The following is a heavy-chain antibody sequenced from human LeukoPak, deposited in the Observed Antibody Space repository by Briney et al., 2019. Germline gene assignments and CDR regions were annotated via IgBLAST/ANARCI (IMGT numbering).Heavy chain of an antibody. CDR2: INHSGST. J-gene: IGHJ4*02. V-gene: IGHV4-34*01. CDR1: GGSFSGYY. D-gene: IGHD5-12*01. Sequence: SETLSLTCAVYGGSFSGYYWSWIRQPPGKGLEWIGEINHSGSTNYNPPLKSRVTISVDTSKNQFSLKLSSVTAADTAVYYCARGGVATNYWGQGTLVTVSS. CDR3: ARGGVATNY.